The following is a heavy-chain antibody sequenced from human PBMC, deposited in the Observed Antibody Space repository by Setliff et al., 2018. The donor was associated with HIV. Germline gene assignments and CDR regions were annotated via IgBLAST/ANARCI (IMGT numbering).Heavy chain of an antibody. CDR1: GFTFSNYA. D-gene: IGHD2-15*01. CDR2: INWNGGNT. CDR3: ARDISLGILYTTPDY. V-gene: IGHV3-20*04. J-gene: IGHJ4*02. Sequence: PWGSLRLSCEASGFTFSNYALHWVRQVPGRGLEWVSGINWNGGNTGYADSVKGRFTISRDNAKNSLYLQMNSLRAEDTAVYYCARDISLGILYTTPDYWGQGTLVTVSS.